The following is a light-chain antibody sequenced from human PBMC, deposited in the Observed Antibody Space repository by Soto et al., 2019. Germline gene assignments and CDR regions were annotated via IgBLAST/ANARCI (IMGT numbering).Light chain of an antibody. CDR1: SSDVGGYNY. Sequence: QSVLTQPASVSGSPGQSITISCTGTSSDVGGYNYVSWYQHHPGKAPKLLIYGVSNRPSGISNRFSGSKSDNTASLTISGLQPEDEADSYCSSYTTSNTRQIVFGTGTKVTVL. CDR3: SSYTTSNTRQIV. J-gene: IGLJ1*01. CDR2: GVS. V-gene: IGLV2-14*03.